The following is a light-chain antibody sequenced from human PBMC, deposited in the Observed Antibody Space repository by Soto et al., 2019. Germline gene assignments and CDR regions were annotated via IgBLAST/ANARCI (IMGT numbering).Light chain of an antibody. CDR3: SSYAGSSLV. Sequence: QSVLTQPPSASGSPGQSVTIPCTGTSSDVGGYNYVSWYQQHPGKAPKLIIYDVSKRPSGVPDRFSGSKSGNTASLTVSGLQAEDEADYYCSSYAGSSLVFGTGTKVTVL. CDR2: DVS. V-gene: IGLV2-8*01. CDR1: SSDVGGYNY. J-gene: IGLJ1*01.